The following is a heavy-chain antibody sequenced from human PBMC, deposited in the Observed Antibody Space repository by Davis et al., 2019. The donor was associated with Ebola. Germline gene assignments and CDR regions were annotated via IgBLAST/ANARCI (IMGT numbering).Heavy chain of an antibody. V-gene: IGHV3-23*01. D-gene: IGHD6-13*01. CDR2: ITGSGGTT. J-gene: IGHJ6*02. CDR1: GFTFNNYV. Sequence: GGSLRLSCAASGFTFNNYVMNWVRQAPGKGLEWVSAITGSGGTTYYADSVKGRFTISKDNSKNTLYLQMNSLRDEDTAVYYCARARYSSSWPRCLDVWGQGTTVTVSS. CDR3: ARARYSSSWPRCLDV.